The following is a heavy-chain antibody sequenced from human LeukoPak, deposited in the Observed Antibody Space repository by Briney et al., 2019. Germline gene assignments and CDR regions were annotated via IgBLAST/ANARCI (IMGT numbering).Heavy chain of an antibody. CDR1: GFIVSSNY. D-gene: IGHD6-19*01. V-gene: IGHV3-53*01. Sequence: PGGSLRLSCAASGFIVSSNYMSWVRQAPGKGLEWVSVIYSGGSTYYADSVKGRFTISRDISKNTLYLQKNSLRAEDTAVYYCASLVGGSGWTGYYFDYWGQGTLVTVSS. CDR2: IYSGGST. CDR3: ASLVGGSGWTGYYFDY. J-gene: IGHJ4*02.